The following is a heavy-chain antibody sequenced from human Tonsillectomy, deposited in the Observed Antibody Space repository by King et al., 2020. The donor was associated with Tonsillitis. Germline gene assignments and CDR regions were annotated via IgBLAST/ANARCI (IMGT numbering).Heavy chain of an antibody. CDR3: AGQSSNYYDTSYYVLDV. CDR2: INPNSGGT. V-gene: IGHV1-2*02. CDR1: GYTFTGYY. J-gene: IGHJ6*02. Sequence: QLVQSGAEVKKPGASVKVSCKASGYTFTGYYMHCVRQAPGQGLEWMGWINPNSGGTNYAQKFQGRVTMTRDTSISTAYMELSRLRSDDTAVYYCAGQSSNYYDTSYYVLDVWGQGTTVTVSS. D-gene: IGHD3-22*01.